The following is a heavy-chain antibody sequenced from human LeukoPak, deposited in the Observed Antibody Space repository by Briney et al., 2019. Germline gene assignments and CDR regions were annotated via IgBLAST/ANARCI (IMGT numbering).Heavy chain of an antibody. V-gene: IGHV4-59*08. J-gene: IGHJ3*02. CDR2: IYYSGTT. CDR1: GGSISGYY. CDR3: ARHESYLDAFDI. D-gene: IGHD3-10*01. Sequence: SETLSLTCTVSGGSISGYYWSWIRQPPGKGLEWIGYIYYSGTTYYGPSLKSRLTISKDTSKNQISLKLSSVTAADTAVYYCARHESYLDAFDIWGQGTMVTVSS.